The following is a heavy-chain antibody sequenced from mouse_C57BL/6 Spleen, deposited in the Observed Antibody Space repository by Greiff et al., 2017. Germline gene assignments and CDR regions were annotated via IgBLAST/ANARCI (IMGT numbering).Heavy chain of an antibody. CDR1: GYTFTDYN. CDR3: ARLMVTTTGDYYAMDY. CDR2: INPNNGGT. Sequence: VQLQQSGPELVKPGASVKMSCKASGYTFTDYNMPWVKQSHGKSLEWIGYINPNNGGTSYNQKFKGKATLTVNKSSSTAYMELRSLTSEDSAVYYCARLMVTTTGDYYAMDYWGQGTSVTVSS. V-gene: IGHV1-22*01. D-gene: IGHD2-2*01. J-gene: IGHJ4*01.